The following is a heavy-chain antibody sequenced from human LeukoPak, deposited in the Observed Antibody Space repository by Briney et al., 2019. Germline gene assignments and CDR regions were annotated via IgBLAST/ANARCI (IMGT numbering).Heavy chain of an antibody. CDR2: ISPSGGST. V-gene: IGHV1-46*01. D-gene: IGHD1-26*01. CDR1: GYTFTSYY. Sequence: ASVKVSCKASGYTFTSYYMHWVRQAPGQGLEWMGIISPSGGSTSYAQKFQGRVTMTRDMSTSTVYMELSSLRSEDTAVYYCARDGSRSAFDIWGQGTMVTVSS. CDR3: ARDGSRSAFDI. J-gene: IGHJ3*02.